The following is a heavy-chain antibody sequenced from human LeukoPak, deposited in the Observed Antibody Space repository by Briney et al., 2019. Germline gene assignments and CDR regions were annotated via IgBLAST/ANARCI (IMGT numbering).Heavy chain of an antibody. J-gene: IGHJ4*02. V-gene: IGHV1-18*01. CDR3: ARGRKSITIFGVVIIPFDY. D-gene: IGHD3-3*01. CDR2: ISAYNGNT. Sequence: ASVKVSCKASGYTFTSYGISWVRQAPGQGLEWMGWISAYNGNTNYAQKLQGRVTMTTDTSTSTAYMELRSLRSDDTAVYYWARGRKSITIFGVVIIPFDYWGQGTLVTVSS. CDR1: GYTFTSYG.